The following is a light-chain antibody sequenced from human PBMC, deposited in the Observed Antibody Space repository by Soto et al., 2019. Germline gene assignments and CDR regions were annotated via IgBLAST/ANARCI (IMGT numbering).Light chain of an antibody. J-gene: IGKJ2*01. CDR2: DAS. CDR3: QQRSNWRT. CDR1: QSVSSY. Sequence: EIVLTQSPATLSLSPGERATLSCRASQSVSSYLAWYQQKPGQAPRLLIYDASNRATGIPARFSGSGSGTDFPLTISSPEPEVFAVYYCQQRSNWRTFGQGTKLEIK. V-gene: IGKV3-11*01.